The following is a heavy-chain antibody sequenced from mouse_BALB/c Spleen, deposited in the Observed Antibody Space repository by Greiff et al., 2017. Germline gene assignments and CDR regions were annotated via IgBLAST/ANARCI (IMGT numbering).Heavy chain of an antibody. CDR1: GFSLTSYG. V-gene: IGHV2-9*02. CDR2: IWAGGST. CDR3: AREHYGNYVAMDY. J-gene: IGHJ4*01. D-gene: IGHD2-1*01. Sequence: VQLVESGPGLVAPSQSLSITCTVSGFSLTSYGVHWVRQPPGKGLEWLGVIWAGGSTNYNSALMSRLSISKDNSKSQVFLKMNSLQTDDTAMYYCAREHYGNYVAMDYWGQGTSVTVSS.